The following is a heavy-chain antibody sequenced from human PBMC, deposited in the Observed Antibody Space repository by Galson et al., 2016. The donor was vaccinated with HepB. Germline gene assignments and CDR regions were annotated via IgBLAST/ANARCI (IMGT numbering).Heavy chain of an antibody. D-gene: IGHD3-3*01. V-gene: IGHV3-43*01. CDR3: AKGQQLRFFEWLPEALDS. Sequence: SLRLSCAASGFNFHDYSMHWVRQTPGKGLEWVSLIVWDGGRTDYADAVKGRFTISRDNSKNSLYLQMDSLRTDDTALYCCAKGQQLRFFEWLPEALDSWGQGTLVTVSS. CDR2: IVWDGGRT. CDR1: GFNFHDYS. J-gene: IGHJ4*02.